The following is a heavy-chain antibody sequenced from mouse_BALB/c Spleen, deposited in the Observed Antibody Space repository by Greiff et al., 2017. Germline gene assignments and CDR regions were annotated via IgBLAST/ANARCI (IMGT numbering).Heavy chain of an antibody. D-gene: IGHD1-1*02. CDR2: IYPGDGDT. CDR3: ARNYGDLDY. J-gene: IGHJ2*01. Sequence: VQLQQSGPELVKPGASVKISCKASGYAFSSSWMNWVKQRPGQGLEWIGRIYPGDGDTNYNGKFKGKATLTADKSSSTAYMQLSSLTSVDSAVYFCARNYGDLDYWGQGTTLTVSS. CDR1: GYAFSSSW. V-gene: IGHV1-82*01.